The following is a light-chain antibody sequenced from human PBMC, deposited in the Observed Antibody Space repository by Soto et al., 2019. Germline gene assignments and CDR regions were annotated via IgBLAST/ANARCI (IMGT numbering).Light chain of an antibody. V-gene: IGKV3-20*01. J-gene: IGKJ5*01. CDR3: QQYGSPPIT. CDR2: GTS. Sequence: EIVLTQSPGTLSLSPGERATLSCKSSQSVSSSYLAWYQQQPGQAPRLPMSGTSNRATGTPDRFSGSWSGTDFTLTISRLEPEDFAVYYCQQYGSPPITFGQGTRLEIK. CDR1: QSVSSSY.